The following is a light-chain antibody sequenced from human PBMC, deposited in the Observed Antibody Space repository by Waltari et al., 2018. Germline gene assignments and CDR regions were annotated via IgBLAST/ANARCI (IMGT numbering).Light chain of an antibody. CDR2: GAS. CDR3: HQYNDGPPFN. Sequence: EIVMAPSPASLSVSPGERDICSCRASQCVTTNVDWYQQKPAQPPRLLIYGASTRATDIPARFSGSGSGTEFTLTITSPQSEDVGVYYCHQYNDGPPFNFGQGTKLEIK. V-gene: IGKV3-15*01. CDR1: QCVTTN. J-gene: IGKJ2*01.